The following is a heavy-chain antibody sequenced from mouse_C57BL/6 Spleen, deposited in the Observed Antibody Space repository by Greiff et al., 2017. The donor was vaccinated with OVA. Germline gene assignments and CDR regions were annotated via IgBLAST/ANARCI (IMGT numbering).Heavy chain of an antibody. CDR1: GYTFTSYG. Sequence: QVQLQQSGAELVRPGASVKLSCKASGYTFTSYGISWVKQRPGQGLEWIGEIYPRSGNTYYNEKFKGKATLTADKSSSTAYMELRSLTSEDSAVYFCARSEGYGSSLWFAYWGQGTLVTVSA. CDR3: ARSEGYGSSLWFAY. J-gene: IGHJ3*01. CDR2: IYPRSGNT. V-gene: IGHV1-81*01. D-gene: IGHD1-1*01.